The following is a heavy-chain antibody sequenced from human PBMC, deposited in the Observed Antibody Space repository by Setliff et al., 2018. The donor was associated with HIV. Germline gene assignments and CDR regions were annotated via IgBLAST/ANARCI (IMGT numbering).Heavy chain of an antibody. Sequence: GASVKVSCKASGGTFSSYAISWVRQAPGQGLEWMGGIIPIFGTANYAQKFQGRVTITADESTSTAYMELSSLRSEDTAVYYCARVVGATSNWFDPWGQGTLVTVSS. V-gene: IGHV1-69*13. CDR2: IIPIFGTA. J-gene: IGHJ5*02. D-gene: IGHD1-26*01. CDR3: ARVVGATSNWFDP. CDR1: GGTFSSYA.